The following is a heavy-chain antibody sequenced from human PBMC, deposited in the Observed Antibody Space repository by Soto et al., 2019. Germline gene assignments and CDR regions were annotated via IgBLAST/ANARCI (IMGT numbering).Heavy chain of an antibody. CDR3: ARLGSSPPKSYYYYYGMDV. J-gene: IGHJ6*02. V-gene: IGHV5-51*01. CDR1: GYSFTSHW. CDR2: IYPGDSDT. D-gene: IGHD6-6*01. Sequence: PXDSLKISCKGSGYSFTSHWIGWVGQMPGKGLEWMGIIYPGDSDTKYSPSFQGQVTISADKSISTAYLQWSSLKASDTAMYYCARLGSSPPKSYYYYYGMDVWGQGTTVTVSS.